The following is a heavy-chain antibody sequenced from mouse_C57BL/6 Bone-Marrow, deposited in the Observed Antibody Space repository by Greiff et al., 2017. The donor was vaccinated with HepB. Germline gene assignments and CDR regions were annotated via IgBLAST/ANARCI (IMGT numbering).Heavy chain of an antibody. D-gene: IGHD1-1*01. V-gene: IGHV1-81*01. CDR1: GYTFTSYG. CDR2: IYPRSGNT. Sequence: QVQLKESGAELARPGASVKLSCKASGYTFTSYGISWVKQRTGQGLEWIGEIYPRSGNTYYNEKFKGKATLTADKSSSTAYMELRSLTSEDSAVYFCARDYGSRDHYFDYWGQGTTLTVSS. J-gene: IGHJ2*01. CDR3: ARDYGSRDHYFDY.